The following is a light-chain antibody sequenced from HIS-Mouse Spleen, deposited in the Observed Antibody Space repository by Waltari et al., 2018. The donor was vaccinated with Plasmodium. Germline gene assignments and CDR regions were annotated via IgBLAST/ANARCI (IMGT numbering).Light chain of an antibody. CDR3: QQFNSYPIT. CDR1: QGISSA. Sequence: AIQLTQSPSSLSASVGDRVTITCRASQGISSALAWYQQKPGKSPKLLIYDASSLESGVPSRFSGSGSGTDFTLTISSLQPEDFATYYCQQFNSYPITFGQGTRLEIK. J-gene: IGKJ5*01. V-gene: IGKV1-13*02. CDR2: DAS.